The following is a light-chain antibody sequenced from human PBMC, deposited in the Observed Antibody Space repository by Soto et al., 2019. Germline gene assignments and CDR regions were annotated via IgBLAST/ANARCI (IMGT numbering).Light chain of an antibody. J-gene: IGLJ2*01. Sequence: QSVLTQPPSASGTPGQRVTISCSGSSSNIGSNPVNWYQQLPGTAPKHLIYSNNQRPSGVPDRFSGSKSGPSASLAISGLQSEDEADYYCAAWDDSLNGPVFGGGTKLTVL. V-gene: IGLV1-44*01. CDR3: AAWDDSLNGPV. CDR2: SNN. CDR1: SSNIGSNP.